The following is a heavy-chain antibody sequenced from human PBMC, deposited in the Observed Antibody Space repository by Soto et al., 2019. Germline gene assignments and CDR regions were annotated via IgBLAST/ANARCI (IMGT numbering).Heavy chain of an antibody. J-gene: IGHJ4*02. CDR1: GGTFSSYT. CDR3: ARYPPPDSGYDSKFDD. Sequence: SVKVSCKASGGTFSSYTISWVRQAPGQGLEWMGRIIPILGIANYAQKFQGRVTITADKSTSTAYMELSSLRSEDTAVYYCARYPPPDSGYDSKFDDWGQGSLDTVSS. V-gene: IGHV1-69*02. D-gene: IGHD5-12*01. CDR2: IIPILGIA.